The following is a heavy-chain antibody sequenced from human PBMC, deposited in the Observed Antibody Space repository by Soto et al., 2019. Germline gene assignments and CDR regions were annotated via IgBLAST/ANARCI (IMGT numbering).Heavy chain of an antibody. CDR1: GFTFSSYA. Sequence: GGSLRLSCAASGFTFSSYAMHWVRQAPGKGLEWVAVISYDGSNKYYADSVKGRFTISRDNSKNTLYLQMNSLRAEDTAVYYCAKDRLWFGESYYGMDVWGQGTTVTVSS. J-gene: IGHJ6*02. CDR2: ISYDGSNK. D-gene: IGHD3-10*01. CDR3: AKDRLWFGESYYGMDV. V-gene: IGHV3-30*04.